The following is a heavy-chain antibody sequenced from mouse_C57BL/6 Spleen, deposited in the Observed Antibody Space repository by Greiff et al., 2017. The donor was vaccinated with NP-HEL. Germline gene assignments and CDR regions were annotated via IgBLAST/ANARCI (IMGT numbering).Heavy chain of an antibody. CDR2: IDPNSGGT. CDR1: GYTFTSYW. J-gene: IGHJ2*01. CDR3: AISLIYYDYDKRDY. V-gene: IGHV1-72*01. D-gene: IGHD2-4*01. Sequence: VQLQQPGAELVKPGASVKLSCKASGYTFTSYWMHWVKQRPGRVLEWIGRIDPNSGGTKYNEKFKSKATLTVDKPSSTAYMQRSSLTSEDSAVYYCAISLIYYDYDKRDYWGQGTTLTVSS.